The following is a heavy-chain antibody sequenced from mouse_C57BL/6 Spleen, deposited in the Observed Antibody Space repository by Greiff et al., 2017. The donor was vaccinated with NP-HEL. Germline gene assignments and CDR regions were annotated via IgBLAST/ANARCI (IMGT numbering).Heavy chain of an antibody. CDR2: ISYDGSN. V-gene: IGHV3-6*01. J-gene: IGHJ2*01. Sequence: DVKLQESGPSLVKPSQSLSLTCSVTGYSITSGYYWNWIRQFPGNKLEWMGYISYDGSNNYNPSLKNRISITRDTSKNQFFLKLNSVTTEDTATYYCARVNYDYDGYFDYWGQGTTLTVSS. CDR3: ARVNYDYDGYFDY. CDR1: GYSITSGYY. D-gene: IGHD2-4*01.